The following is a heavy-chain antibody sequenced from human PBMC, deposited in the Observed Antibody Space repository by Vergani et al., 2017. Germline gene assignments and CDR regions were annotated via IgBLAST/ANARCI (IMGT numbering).Heavy chain of an antibody. CDR1: GGSISSSY. J-gene: IGHJ4*02. Sequence: QVQLQESGPGLVKPSETLPLTCTVSGGSISSSYWSWIRQPPGKGLEWIGYIYYSGSTNYNPSLKSRVAMSVDTSKNQVSLKLNSVTAADTAVYYCAKSRYDSSGYHYWGQGTLVTVSS. D-gene: IGHD3-22*01. CDR3: AKSRYDSSGYHY. V-gene: IGHV4-59*01. CDR2: IYYSGST.